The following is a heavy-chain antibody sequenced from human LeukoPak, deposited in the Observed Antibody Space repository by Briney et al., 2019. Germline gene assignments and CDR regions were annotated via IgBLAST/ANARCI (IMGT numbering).Heavy chain of an antibody. Sequence: ASVKVSCKGSGYTFTSYYMHWVRQAPGQGVEGMGIINPSGGSTSYAQKFQGRVTMTRDTSTSTVYMELSSLRSEDTAVYYCARALERPDAFDIWGQGTMVTVSS. CDR2: INPSGGST. V-gene: IGHV1-46*01. D-gene: IGHD1-1*01. CDR1: GYTFTSYY. J-gene: IGHJ3*02. CDR3: ARALERPDAFDI.